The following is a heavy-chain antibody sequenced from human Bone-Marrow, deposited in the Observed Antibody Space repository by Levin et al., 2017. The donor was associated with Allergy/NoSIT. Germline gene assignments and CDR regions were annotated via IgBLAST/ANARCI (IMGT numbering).Heavy chain of an antibody. V-gene: IGHV3-48*04. Sequence: GGSLRLSCEASGFTFSSYSMDWVRQAPGKGLEWISYISRSSSTIYYADSVKGRFTVSRDNAKNSLYLQLNSLRADDTAVYYCARVYDSGYDLDYWGQGTLVPVSP. CDR1: GFTFSSYS. D-gene: IGHD5-12*01. CDR3: ARVYDSGYDLDY. CDR2: ISRSSSTI. J-gene: IGHJ4*02.